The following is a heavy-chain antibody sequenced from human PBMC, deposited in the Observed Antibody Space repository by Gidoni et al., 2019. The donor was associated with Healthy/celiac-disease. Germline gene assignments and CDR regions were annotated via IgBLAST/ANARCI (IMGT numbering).Heavy chain of an antibody. J-gene: IGHJ4*02. CDR3: AKATCSSTSCYIGY. D-gene: IGHD2-2*02. CDR1: GFTFDDYA. CDR2: ISWNSGSI. Sequence: EVQLVESGGGLVQPGRSLRLSCAASGFTFDDYAMHWVRKAPGKGLEWVSCISWNSGSIGYADSVKGRFTISRDNAKNSLYLQMNSLRAEDTALYYCAKATCSSTSCYIGYWGQGTLVTVSS. V-gene: IGHV3-9*01.